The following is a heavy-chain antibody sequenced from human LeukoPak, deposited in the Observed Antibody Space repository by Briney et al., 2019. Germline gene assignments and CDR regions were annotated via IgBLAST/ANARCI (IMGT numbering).Heavy chain of an antibody. J-gene: IGHJ4*02. CDR2: VYYSGST. V-gene: IGHV4-59*01. CDR1: GGYISTYY. D-gene: IGHD2-2*01. CDR3: TRDKGPSADRTAFDF. Sequence: SETLSLTCSVSGGYISTYYWSWIRQPPGRGLEWIGYVYYSGSTNYNPSLKSRVIMSVDTSKNQFSLQLRSVTPADTAVYYCTRDKGPSADRTAFDFWGQGTLVTVSS.